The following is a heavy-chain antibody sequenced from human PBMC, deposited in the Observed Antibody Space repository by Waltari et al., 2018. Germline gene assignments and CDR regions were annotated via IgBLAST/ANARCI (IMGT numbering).Heavy chain of an antibody. J-gene: IGHJ6*02. CDR3: ARLPLNYAVDV. CDR1: GGPISSSTHY. CDR2: IYYSGTT. Sequence: QLQLQESGPGLVKPSETLSLTCTVSGGPISSSTHYWGWSRQTPGKGLECIGSIYYSGTTYHNPSLKSRITISIDTSQNQFSLKLYSVTAADTAVYYCARLPLNYAVDVWGQGTTVTVSS. D-gene: IGHD3-9*01. V-gene: IGHV4-39*07.